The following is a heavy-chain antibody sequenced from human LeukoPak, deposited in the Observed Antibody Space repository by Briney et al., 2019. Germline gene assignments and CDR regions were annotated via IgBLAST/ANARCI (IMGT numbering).Heavy chain of an antibody. D-gene: IGHD2-8*01. CDR1: GFTFSSYW. CDR3: AREKGNIVLMVYARYDAFDI. J-gene: IGHJ3*02. CDR2: IKQDGSEK. Sequence: GGSLRLSCAASGFTFSSYWVSWVRQAPGKGLEWVANIKQDGSEKYYVDSVKGRFTISRDNAKNSLYLQMNSLRAEDTAVYYCAREKGNIVLMVYARYDAFDIWGQGKMVTVSS. V-gene: IGHV3-7*01.